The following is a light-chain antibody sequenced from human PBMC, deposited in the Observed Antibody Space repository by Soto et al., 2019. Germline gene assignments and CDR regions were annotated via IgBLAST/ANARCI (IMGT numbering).Light chain of an antibody. J-gene: IGLJ2*01. CDR2: DVS. CDR3: SSYTSDSTL. Sequence: HSALTQPASVSGSPGQSITISCTGTSSDVGGYNFVSWYQQHPAKAPKLIIYDVSNRPSGVPIRFSASKSGSTASLTISGLQAEDEADYYCSSYTSDSTLFGGGTKVTVL. CDR1: SSDVGGYNF. V-gene: IGLV2-14*03.